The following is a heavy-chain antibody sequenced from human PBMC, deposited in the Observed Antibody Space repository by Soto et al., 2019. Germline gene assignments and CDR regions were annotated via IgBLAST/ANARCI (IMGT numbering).Heavy chain of an antibody. CDR2: INSDGSRT. Sequence: GGSLRLSCAASGFTFSSYWMHWVRQAPGKGLVWVSRINSDGSRTSYADSVKGRFTISRDNAKNTLYLQMNSLRAEDTAVYYCARRLPADDAFDIWGQGTMVTVSS. V-gene: IGHV3-74*01. J-gene: IGHJ3*02. CDR3: ARRLPADDAFDI. D-gene: IGHD2-15*01. CDR1: GFTFSSYW.